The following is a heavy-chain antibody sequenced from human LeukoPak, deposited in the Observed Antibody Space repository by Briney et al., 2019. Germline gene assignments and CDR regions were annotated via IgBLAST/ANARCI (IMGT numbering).Heavy chain of an antibody. V-gene: IGHV4-59*08. D-gene: IGHD2-21*01. CDR3: ERHWSGGEFLFDY. CDR2: IYYSGST. CDR1: GGSINSYY. J-gene: IGHJ4*02. Sequence: ETLSLTCTVSGGSINSYYWSWIRQPPGKELEWIGYIYYSGSTNYNPSLKSRVTISVDTSKNQFSLTLSSETGAATAVYYCERHWSGGEFLFDYWGQGTLVTVSS.